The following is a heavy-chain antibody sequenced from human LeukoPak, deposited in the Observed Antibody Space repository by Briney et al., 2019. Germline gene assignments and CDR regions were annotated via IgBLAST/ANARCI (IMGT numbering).Heavy chain of an antibody. CDR3: AEDRGGSGSYLYFFDY. D-gene: IGHD3-10*01. J-gene: IGHJ4*02. CDR1: GFTFSSYG. Sequence: PGGSLRLSCAASGFTFSSYGMSWVRQAPGKGLEWVSAITGSGGSTYYADSVKGRFAISRDNSKNTLYLQMSSLRAEDTAVYYCAEDRGGSGSYLYFFDYWGQGTLVAVSS. V-gene: IGHV3-23*01. CDR2: ITGSGGST.